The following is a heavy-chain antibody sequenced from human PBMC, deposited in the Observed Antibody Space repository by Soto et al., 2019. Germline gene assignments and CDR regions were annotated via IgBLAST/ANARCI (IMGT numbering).Heavy chain of an antibody. Sequence: QLQLQESGPGLVKPSETLSLTCTVSGGSISSRSHYWGWISQSPGKHLEWIVSSYYRGSTHYNPYLQTRVTISVDTSKNQVSLKVYSVTAADTAVYYCATADGFGVVTPFFEYWGQGILVTVSS. CDR1: GGSISSRSHY. V-gene: IGHV4-39*01. D-gene: IGHD3-3*01. CDR2: SYYRGST. CDR3: ATADGFGVVTPFFEY. J-gene: IGHJ4*02.